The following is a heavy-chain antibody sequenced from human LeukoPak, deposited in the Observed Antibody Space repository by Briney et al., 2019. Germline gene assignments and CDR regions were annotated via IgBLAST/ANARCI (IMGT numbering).Heavy chain of an antibody. Sequence: SETLSLTCTVSGGSISSYYWSWIRQPPGKGLEGIGDIYYSGYTNYNPSLKSRVTISVDTSKNQFSLKLRSVTAADTAVYYCARDGADMVRGNYYYYMDVWGKGTTVTISS. CDR2: IYYSGYT. J-gene: IGHJ6*03. D-gene: IGHD3-10*01. CDR1: GGSISSYY. V-gene: IGHV4-59*12. CDR3: ARDGADMVRGNYYYYMDV.